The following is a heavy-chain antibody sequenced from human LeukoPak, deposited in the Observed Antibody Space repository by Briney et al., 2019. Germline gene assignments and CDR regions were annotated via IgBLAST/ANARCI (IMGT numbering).Heavy chain of an antibody. CDR2: LYSAGNT. Sequence: GGSLRLSCAAPGFTVSSNYMNWVRQAPGKGLEWVSVLYSAGNTFYADSVKGRSTISRDNSKNTLYLQMNSLRPEDTAVYYCARAREYLAIDYWGQGTLVTVSS. CDR1: GFTVSSNY. D-gene: IGHD2/OR15-2a*01. J-gene: IGHJ4*02. CDR3: ARAREYLAIDY. V-gene: IGHV3-66*02.